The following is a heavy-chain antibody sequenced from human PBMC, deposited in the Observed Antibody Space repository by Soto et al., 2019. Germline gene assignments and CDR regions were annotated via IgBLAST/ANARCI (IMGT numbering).Heavy chain of an antibody. CDR1: GGSISTYY. Sequence: SETLSLTCTVSGGSISTYYWTWIRQPPGKGLEWIGYIYYSGNTNYNPSLKSRVTISEDTSKKQFSLKLSSVTAADTAVYYCARGGGYSNPYNFGYWGRGTLVTVSS. V-gene: IGHV4-59*01. CDR2: IYYSGNT. J-gene: IGHJ4*02. CDR3: ARGGGYSNPYNFGY. D-gene: IGHD5-18*01.